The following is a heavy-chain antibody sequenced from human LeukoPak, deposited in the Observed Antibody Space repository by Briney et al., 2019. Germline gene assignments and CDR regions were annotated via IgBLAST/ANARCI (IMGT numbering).Heavy chain of an antibody. V-gene: IGHV3-7*01. D-gene: IGHD3-10*01. CDR3: ARPPRAMVRGEYYFDY. J-gene: IGHJ4*02. CDR1: GFTFSSYW. Sequence: GGSLRLSCAASGFTFSSYWMSWVRQAPGKGLEWVANIKQDGSEKYYVDSVKGRFTISRDNAKNSLYLQMNSLRAEDTAVYYCARPPRAMVRGEYYFDYWGQGTLVTVSS. CDR2: IKQDGSEK.